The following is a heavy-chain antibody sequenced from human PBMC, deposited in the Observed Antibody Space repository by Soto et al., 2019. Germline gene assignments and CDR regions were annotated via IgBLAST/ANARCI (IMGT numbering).Heavy chain of an antibody. V-gene: IGHV3-33*01. J-gene: IGHJ4*02. D-gene: IGHD3-10*01. Sequence: GGSLRLSCAAPGFTFSSYGMRWVRQAPGKGLEWVAVIWYDGSNKYYADSVKGRFTISRDNSKNTLYLQMNSLRAEDTAVYYCARDSGLFYGYFDYWGQGTLVTVSS. CDR2: IWYDGSNK. CDR3: ARDSGLFYGYFDY. CDR1: GFTFSSYG.